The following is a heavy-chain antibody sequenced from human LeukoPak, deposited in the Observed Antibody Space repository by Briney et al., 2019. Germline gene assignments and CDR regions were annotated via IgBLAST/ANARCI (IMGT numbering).Heavy chain of an antibody. J-gene: IGHJ5*02. CDR1: GYTFTGDQ. V-gene: IGHV1-2*02. CDR3: ARKSAGFLTA. Sequence: ASVKVSCKASGYTFTGDQIYWLRQAPGQGLEWVVWINPSSGDTLYEEKFQGRVTMTRDKSISPAYMELSSLRSDDTAVYYCARKSAGFLTAWGQGTLVTVSS. CDR2: INPSSGDT. D-gene: IGHD2/OR15-2a*01.